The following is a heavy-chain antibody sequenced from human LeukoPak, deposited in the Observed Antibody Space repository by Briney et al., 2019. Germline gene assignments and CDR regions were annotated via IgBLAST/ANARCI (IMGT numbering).Heavy chain of an antibody. CDR3: AKVGSGNDYY. CDR1: GFTVSSNY. J-gene: IGHJ4*02. CDR2: ISNDESNK. D-gene: IGHD5-12*01. V-gene: IGHV3-30*18. Sequence: GGSLRLSCAASGFTVSSNYMSWVRQAPGKGLEWVTVISNDESNKYYADSVKGRFTISRDNSKNMLYLQMNSLRTEDTAVYYCAKVGSGNDYYWGQGTLVTVSS.